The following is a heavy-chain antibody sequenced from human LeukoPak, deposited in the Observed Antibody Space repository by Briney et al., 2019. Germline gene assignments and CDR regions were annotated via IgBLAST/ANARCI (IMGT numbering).Heavy chain of an antibody. D-gene: IGHD1-14*01. Sequence: PPETLSLTCTVSGGSISSGSYYWSWIRQPAGKGLEWIGRIYTSGSTNYNPSLKSRVTISVDTSKNQFPLKLSSVTAADTAVYYCARAGSWYFDLWGRGTLVTVSS. CDR3: ARAGSWYFDL. CDR1: GGSISSGSYY. CDR2: IYTSGST. V-gene: IGHV4-61*02. J-gene: IGHJ2*01.